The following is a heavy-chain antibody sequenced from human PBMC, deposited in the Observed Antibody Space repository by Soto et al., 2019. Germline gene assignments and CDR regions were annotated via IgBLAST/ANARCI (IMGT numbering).Heavy chain of an antibody. CDR2: IYYSGST. J-gene: IGHJ5*02. D-gene: IGHD3-16*01. CDR3: ARDKADMITFGGVHWFDP. CDR1: GGSISSGGYY. Sequence: SETLSLTCTVSGGSISSGGYYCSWIRQHPGKGLEWIGYIYYSGSTYYNPSLKSRVTISVDTSKNQFSLKLSSVTAADTAVYYCARDKADMITFGGVHWFDPWGQGTLVTVSS. V-gene: IGHV4-31*03.